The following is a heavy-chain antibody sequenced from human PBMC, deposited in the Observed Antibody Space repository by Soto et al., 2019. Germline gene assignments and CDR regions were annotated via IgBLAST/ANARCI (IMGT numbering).Heavy chain of an antibody. CDR2: INAGNGNT. V-gene: IGHV1-3*01. CDR1: GYTFTSYA. CDR3: ARERIPYDFWSGHYYYYMDV. J-gene: IGHJ6*03. D-gene: IGHD3-3*01. Sequence: ASVKVSCKASGYTFTSYAMHWVRQAPGQRLEWVGWINAGNGNTKYSRKFQGRVTITRDTSASTAYMELSSLRSEDTAVYYCARERIPYDFWSGHYYYYMDVWGKGTTVTVSS.